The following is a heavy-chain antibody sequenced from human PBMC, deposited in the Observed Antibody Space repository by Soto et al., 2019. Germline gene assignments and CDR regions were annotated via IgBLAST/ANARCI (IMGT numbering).Heavy chain of an antibody. Sequence: PSQTLSLTCAISGDSVSSNSAAWNWIRQSPSRGLEWLGRTYYRSKWYNDYAVSVKSRITINPDTSKNQFSLQLNSVTPEDTAVYYCAKGGRRVYPYYYGMDVWGQGTTVTVSS. D-gene: IGHD6-13*01. CDR3: AKGGRRVYPYYYGMDV. J-gene: IGHJ6*02. CDR2: TYYRSKWYN. V-gene: IGHV6-1*01. CDR1: GDSVSSNSAA.